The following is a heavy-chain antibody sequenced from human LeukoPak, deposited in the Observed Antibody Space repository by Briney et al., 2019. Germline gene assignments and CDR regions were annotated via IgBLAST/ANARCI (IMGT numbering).Heavy chain of an antibody. V-gene: IGHV3-48*03. Sequence: GGSLRLSCAASGFTFSSYEMNWVRQAPGKGLEWVSYISSSGSTIYYADSVKGRFAISRDNAKNSLYLQMNSLRAEDTAVYYCARVVEYYYDSSGSDYWGQGTLVTVSS. J-gene: IGHJ4*02. CDR2: ISSSGSTI. CDR1: GFTFSSYE. CDR3: ARVVEYYYDSSGSDY. D-gene: IGHD3-22*01.